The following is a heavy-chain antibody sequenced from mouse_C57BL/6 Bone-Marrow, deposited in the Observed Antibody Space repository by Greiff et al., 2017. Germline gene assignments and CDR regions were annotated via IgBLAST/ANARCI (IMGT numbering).Heavy chain of an antibody. CDR1: GFTFSDYG. V-gene: IGHV5-17*01. CDR2: ISSGSSTI. D-gene: IGHD2-5*01. CDR3: ARDSNYGFAD. Sequence: EVMLVESGGGLVKPGGSLKLSCAASGFTFSDYGMHWVRQAPEKGLEWVAYISSGSSTIYYADTVKGRFTISRDNAKNTLFLQMTSLRSEDTAMYYCARDSNYGFADWGKVTLVTVSA. J-gene: IGHJ3*01.